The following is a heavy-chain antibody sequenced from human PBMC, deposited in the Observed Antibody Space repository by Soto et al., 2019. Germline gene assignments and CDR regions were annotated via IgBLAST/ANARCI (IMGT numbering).Heavy chain of an antibody. D-gene: IGHD1-20*01. CDR1: GAALNSGNYY. Sequence: PSETLSLTCSVSGAALNSGNYYWRWIRQVPGKGLEWIGHIYVTGAVDYKPSLRGLITISQDSSERQSPLNLRLRTAADTDVEYGARRNIATNNCEWVDPFGQGAWVTFAS. V-gene: IGHV4-30-4*08. J-gene: IGHJ5*02. CDR3: ARRNIATNNCEWVDP. CDR2: IYVTGAV.